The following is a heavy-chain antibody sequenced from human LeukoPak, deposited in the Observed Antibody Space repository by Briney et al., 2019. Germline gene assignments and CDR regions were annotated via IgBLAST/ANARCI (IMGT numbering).Heavy chain of an antibody. J-gene: IGHJ4*02. CDR2: ISYDGSNK. Sequence: GGSLRLSCAASGFTFSSYAMHWVRQAPGKGLEWVAVISYDGSNKYYADSVKGRFTISRDNSKNTLYLQMNSLRAEDTAVYYCARDIYGDYVKGYFDYWGQGTLVTVSS. D-gene: IGHD4-17*01. CDR1: GFTFSSYA. V-gene: IGHV3-30-3*01. CDR3: ARDIYGDYVKGYFDY.